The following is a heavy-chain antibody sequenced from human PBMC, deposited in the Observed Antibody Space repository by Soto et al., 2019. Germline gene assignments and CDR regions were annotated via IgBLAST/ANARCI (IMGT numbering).Heavy chain of an antibody. V-gene: IGHV3-23*01. Sequence: GGSLRLSCAASGFTFSSYAMSWVRQSPGKGLEWVSAISGSGGSTYYADSVKGRFTISRDNSKNTLYLQMNSLRAEDTAVYYCGGSPRNWYFDLWGRGTLVTVSS. CDR3: GGSPRNWYFDL. D-gene: IGHD6-19*01. CDR2: ISGSGGST. J-gene: IGHJ2*01. CDR1: GFTFSSYA.